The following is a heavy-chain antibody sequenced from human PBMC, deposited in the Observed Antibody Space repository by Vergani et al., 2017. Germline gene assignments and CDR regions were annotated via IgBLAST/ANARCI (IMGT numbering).Heavy chain of an antibody. V-gene: IGHV1-2*02. D-gene: IGHD3-22*01. J-gene: IGHJ3*02. CDR3: ARASYYDDRSGSQIGAFDI. Sequence: QVQLVQSGAEVKKPGASVKVSCKASGYTFTGYYMHWVRQAPGQGLEWMGWINPNSGGTNYAQKFQGRVTMTRDTSISTAYMELSRLRSDDTAVYYCARASYYDDRSGSQIGAFDIWGQGTMVTVSS. CDR1: GYTFTGYY. CDR2: INPNSGGT.